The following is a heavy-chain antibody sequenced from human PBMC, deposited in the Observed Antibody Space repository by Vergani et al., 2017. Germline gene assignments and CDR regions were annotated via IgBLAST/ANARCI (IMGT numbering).Heavy chain of an antibody. CDR2: INHSGST. J-gene: IGHJ4*02. V-gene: IGHV4-34*01. Sequence: QVQLQQWGAGLLKPSETLSLTCAVYGGSFSGYYWSWIRQPPGKGLEWIGEINHSGSTNYNPSLKSRVTISVDTSKNQFSLKLSSVTAADKAVYYCARAPRIYSGSYGTPGYYFDYWSQGTLVTVSS. CDR3: ARAPRIYSGSYGTPGYYFDY. CDR1: GGSFSGYY. D-gene: IGHD1-26*01.